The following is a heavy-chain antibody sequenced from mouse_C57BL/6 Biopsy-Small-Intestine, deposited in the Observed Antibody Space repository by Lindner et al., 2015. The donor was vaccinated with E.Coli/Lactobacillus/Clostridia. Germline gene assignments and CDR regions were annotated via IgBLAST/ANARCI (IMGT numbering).Heavy chain of an antibody. V-gene: IGHV1-4*02. CDR3: ARGPRVVVAAAGFAH. CDR1: GGPFYNYG. J-gene: IGHJ3*01. Sequence: SVKVSCKASGGPFYNYGYNWVRQAPGQGLEWMGWISGYSGNTNYSQKFQDRIIMTTDTSASTAYMELRGLTSADSAMYYCARGPRVVVAAAGFAHWGQGSLVIVS. CDR2: ISGYSGNT. D-gene: IGHD1-1*02.